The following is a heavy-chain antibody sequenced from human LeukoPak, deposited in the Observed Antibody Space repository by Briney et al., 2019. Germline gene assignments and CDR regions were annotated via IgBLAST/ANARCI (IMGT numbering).Heavy chain of an antibody. CDR3: ARDSSTIFGVVIHPYYYMDV. J-gene: IGHJ6*03. CDR1: GYTFTSYD. Sequence: ASVKVSCKASGYTFTSYDINWVRQATGQGLEWMGWMYPNSGNTGYAQKFQGRITMTRNTSISTAYMELRSLRSDDTAVYYCARDSSTIFGVVIHPYYYMDVWGKGTTVTVSS. V-gene: IGHV1-8*01. D-gene: IGHD3-3*01. CDR2: MYPNSGNT.